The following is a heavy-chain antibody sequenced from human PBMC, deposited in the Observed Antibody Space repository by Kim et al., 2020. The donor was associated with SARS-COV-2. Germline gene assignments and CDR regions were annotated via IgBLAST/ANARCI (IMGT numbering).Heavy chain of an antibody. CDR2: ISAYNGNT. CDR1: GYTFTSYG. J-gene: IGHJ6*02. CDR3: AGYLGNYDFWSGYYPSMYYGMDV. V-gene: IGHV1-18*01. D-gene: IGHD3-3*01. Sequence: APVKVSCKASGYTFTSYGISWVRQAPGQGLEWMGWISAYNGNTNYAQKLQGRVTMTTDTSTSTAYMELRSLRSDDTAVYYCAGYLGNYDFWSGYYPSMYYGMDVWSQGTTVTVSS.